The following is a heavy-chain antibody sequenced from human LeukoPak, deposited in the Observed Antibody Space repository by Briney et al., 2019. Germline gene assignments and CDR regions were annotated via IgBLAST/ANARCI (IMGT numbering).Heavy chain of an antibody. Sequence: GGSLRLSCAASGFTVSSNYMSWVRQAPGKGLEWVSVIYSGGSTYYADSVKGRFTISRDNSKNTLYLQMSSLRAEDTAVYYCARETGRGYSFDYWGQGTLVTVSS. CDR2: IYSGGST. D-gene: IGHD2-8*02. CDR1: GFTVSSNY. CDR3: ARETGRGYSFDY. J-gene: IGHJ4*02. V-gene: IGHV3-53*01.